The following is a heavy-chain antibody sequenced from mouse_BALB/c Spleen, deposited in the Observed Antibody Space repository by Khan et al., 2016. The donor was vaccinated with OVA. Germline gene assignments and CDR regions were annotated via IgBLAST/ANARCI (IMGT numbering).Heavy chain of an antibody. CDR2: IWSDGST. Sequence: QVQLKESGPGLAAPSQSLSITCTISGFSLTNYGVHWVRQPPGKGLEWLVVIWSDGSTHYNSVLKSRLTITKDNSQSHVFLKMSRLQTDDTALYYCARQPYYHYNIMDYWGQGTSVTVSS. V-gene: IGHV2-6-1*01. J-gene: IGHJ4*01. D-gene: IGHD2-10*01. CDR1: GFSLTNYG. CDR3: ARQPYYHYNIMDY.